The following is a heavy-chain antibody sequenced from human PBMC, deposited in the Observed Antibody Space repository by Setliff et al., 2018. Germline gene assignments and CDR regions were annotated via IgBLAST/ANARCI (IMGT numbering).Heavy chain of an antibody. V-gene: IGHV3-23*03. CDR2: IYSGDRST. CDR1: GFAFSSYA. Sequence: GGSLRLSCAGSGFAFSSYAMSWVRQAPGKGLEWVSTIYSGDRSTFYTDSVKGRFTISRDSSKNTLYLQMNSLRAEDTAVYYCAKPQVELRWGFESWGQGTLVTVSS. J-gene: IGHJ4*02. CDR3: AKPQVELRWGFES. D-gene: IGHD3-16*01.